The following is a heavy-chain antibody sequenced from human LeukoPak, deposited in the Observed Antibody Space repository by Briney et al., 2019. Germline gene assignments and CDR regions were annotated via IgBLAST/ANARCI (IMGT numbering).Heavy chain of an antibody. J-gene: IGHJ4*02. CDR3: ARDRGGYYFDY. V-gene: IGHV1-69*13. CDR1: GGTFSSYA. Sequence: ASVKVSCKAFGGTFSSYAISWVRQAPGQGLEWMGGIIPIFGTANYAQKFQGRVTITADESTSTAYMELSSLRSEDTAMYYCARDRGGYYFDYWGQGTLVTVSS. CDR2: IIPIFGTA.